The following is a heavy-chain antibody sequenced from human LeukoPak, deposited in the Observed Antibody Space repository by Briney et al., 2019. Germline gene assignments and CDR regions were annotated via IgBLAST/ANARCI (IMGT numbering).Heavy chain of an antibody. CDR1: GYTFTSYD. J-gene: IGHJ5*02. V-gene: IGHV1-8*01. CDR3: ARGPYYDFWSGYLECWLDP. Sequence: ASVKVSCKASGYTFTSYDINWVRQATGQGLEWMGWINPNSGNTGYAQKFQGRVTMTRNTSISTAYMELSSLRSEDTAVYYCARGPYYDFWSGYLECWLDPWGQGTLVTVPS. CDR2: INPNSGNT. D-gene: IGHD3-3*01.